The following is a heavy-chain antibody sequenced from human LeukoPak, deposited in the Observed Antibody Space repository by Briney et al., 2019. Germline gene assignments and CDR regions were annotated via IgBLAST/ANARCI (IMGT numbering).Heavy chain of an antibody. V-gene: IGHV1-18*01. CDR1: GYTFTNYG. J-gene: IGHJ4*02. Sequence: ASVKVSCKGSGYTFTNYGISWVRQAPGQGLEWMGWISAYNDNSNYAQKLQGRVTMTTDTSTSTAYMELRSLTSDDTAVYYCARGGRIYSGESCDYWGQGTLVTVSS. D-gene: IGHD6-25*01. CDR3: ARGGRIYSGESCDY. CDR2: ISAYNDNS.